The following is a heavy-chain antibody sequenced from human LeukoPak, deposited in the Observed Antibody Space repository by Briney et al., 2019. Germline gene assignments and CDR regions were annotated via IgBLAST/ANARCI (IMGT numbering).Heavy chain of an antibody. CDR2: ISGSGGST. CDR1: GFTFSGYW. CDR3: AKEAGDSYYYYMDV. J-gene: IGHJ6*03. Sequence: GGSLRLSCAASGFTFSGYWMSWVRQAPGKGLEWVSAISGSGGSTYYADSVKGRFTISRDNSKNTLYLQMNSLRAEDTAVYYCAKEAGDSYYYYMDVWGKGTTVTVSS. D-gene: IGHD3-16*01. V-gene: IGHV3-23*01.